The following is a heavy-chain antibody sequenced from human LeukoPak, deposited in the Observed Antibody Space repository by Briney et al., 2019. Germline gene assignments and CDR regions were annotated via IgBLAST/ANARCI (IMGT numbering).Heavy chain of an antibody. CDR1: GFTFSSYG. CDR3: ARDTTERYFDY. Sequence: PGGSLRLSCAASGFTFSSYGMHWVRQAPGKGLEWVAVIWYDGSNKYYADSVKGRFTISRDNSKNTLYLQMNSLRAEDTAVYYCARDTTERYFDYWGQGTLVTVSS. J-gene: IGHJ4*02. V-gene: IGHV3-33*01. CDR2: IWYDGSNK. D-gene: IGHD1-1*01.